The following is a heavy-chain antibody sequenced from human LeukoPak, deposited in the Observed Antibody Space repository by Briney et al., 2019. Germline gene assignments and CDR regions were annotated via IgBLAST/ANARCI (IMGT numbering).Heavy chain of an antibody. CDR2: INPSVDCT. D-gene: IGHD3-22*01. J-gene: IGHJ4*02. Sequence: TSVKVSFKASGYTFTSYYMHWVRQAPGQGLEWVGIINPSVDCTSYAQRFQGRLTMTRDTDTSTVYMELSSLRSEDTAVYYCARTTRLRYYDSSGYFPYYFDYWGQGTLVTVSS. V-gene: IGHV1-46*01. CDR1: GYTFTSYY. CDR3: ARTTRLRYYDSSGYFPYYFDY.